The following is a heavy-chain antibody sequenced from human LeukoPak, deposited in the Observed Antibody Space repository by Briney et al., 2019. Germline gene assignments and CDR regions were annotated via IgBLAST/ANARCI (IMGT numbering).Heavy chain of an antibody. CDR1: GFTFSSYS. CDR2: ISSSSSYI. CDR3: ARERGYSNVKDAFDI. J-gene: IGHJ3*02. D-gene: IGHD5-18*01. Sequence: PGGSLRLSCAASGFTFSSYSMNWVRQAPGKGLEWVSSISSSSSYIYYADSVKGRFTISRDNAKNSLYLQMNSLRAEDTAVYYCARERGYSNVKDAFDIWGQGTMVTVSS. V-gene: IGHV3-21*01.